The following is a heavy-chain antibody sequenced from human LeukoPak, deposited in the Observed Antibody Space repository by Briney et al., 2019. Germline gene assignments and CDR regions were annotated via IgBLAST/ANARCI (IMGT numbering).Heavy chain of an antibody. CDR2: IYYSGST. Sequence: SETLSLTCTVSGGSISSYYWSWIRQPPGKGLEWIGYIYYSGSTNYNPSLKSRVTISVDTSKNQFSLKLSSVTAADTAVYYCARREYSGSLDYWGQGTLVTVSS. CDR3: ARREYSGSLDY. D-gene: IGHD5-12*01. CDR1: GGSISSYY. J-gene: IGHJ4*02. V-gene: IGHV4-59*01.